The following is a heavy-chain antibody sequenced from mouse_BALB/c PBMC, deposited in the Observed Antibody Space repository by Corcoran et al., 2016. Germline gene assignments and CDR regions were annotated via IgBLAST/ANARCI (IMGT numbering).Heavy chain of an antibody. Sequence: QIQLVQSGPELKKPGETVKISCKASGYTFTNYGMNWVKQAPGKGLKWMGWINTYTGEPTYADDFKGRFAFSLETSASTAYLQINNLKNEDTATYCCASRERDWYFDVWGAGTTVTVSS. CDR3: ASRERDWYFDV. J-gene: IGHJ1*01. V-gene: IGHV9-3-1*01. CDR1: GYTFTNYG. CDR2: INTYTGEP.